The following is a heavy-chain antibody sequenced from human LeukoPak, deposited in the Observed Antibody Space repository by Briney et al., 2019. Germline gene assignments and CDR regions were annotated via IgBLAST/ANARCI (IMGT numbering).Heavy chain of an antibody. Sequence: SGPALVKPTQTLTLTCTFSGFSLSTSGMRVSWIRQPPGKALEWLARIDWDDDKFYSTSLKTRLTISKDTSKNQVVLTMTNMDPVDTATYYGARTAEDSYGYYNGFDYWGQGTLVTVSS. D-gene: IGHD5-18*01. J-gene: IGHJ4*02. CDR1: GFSLSTSGMR. CDR2: IDWDDDK. V-gene: IGHV2-70*04. CDR3: ARTAEDSYGYYNGFDY.